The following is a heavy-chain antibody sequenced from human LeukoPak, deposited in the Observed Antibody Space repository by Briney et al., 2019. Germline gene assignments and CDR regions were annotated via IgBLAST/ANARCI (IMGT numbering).Heavy chain of an antibody. D-gene: IGHD5-18*01. CDR3: AREGYSYPSSDY. Sequence: GALRLSCAASGFTFSSYEMNWVRQAPGKGLEWVSYISSSGSTIYYADSVKGRFTISRDNAKNSLYLQMNSLRAEDTAVYYCAREGYSYPSSDYWGQGTLVTVSS. J-gene: IGHJ4*02. V-gene: IGHV3-48*03. CDR2: ISSSGSTI. CDR1: GFTFSSYE.